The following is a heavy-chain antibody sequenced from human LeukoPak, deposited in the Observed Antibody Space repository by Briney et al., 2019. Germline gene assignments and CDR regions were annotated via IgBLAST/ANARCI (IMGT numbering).Heavy chain of an antibody. Sequence: MSSETLSLTCTVSGGSISSYYWSWLRQPPGKGLEWIGYIYYSGSTNYNPSLKSRVTISVDTSKNQFSLKLSSVTAADTAVYYCARDHAGYPDYWGQGTLVTVSS. CDR2: IYYSGST. CDR3: ARDHAGYPDY. D-gene: IGHD1-1*01. CDR1: GGSISSYY. J-gene: IGHJ4*02. V-gene: IGHV4-59*01.